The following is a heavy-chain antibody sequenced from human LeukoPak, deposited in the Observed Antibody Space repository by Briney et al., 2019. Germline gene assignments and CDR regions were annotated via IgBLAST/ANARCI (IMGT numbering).Heavy chain of an antibody. J-gene: IGHJ3*02. CDR2: ISSNGGST. CDR1: GFTFSSYA. Sequence: PGGSLRLSCAASGFTFSSYAMHWVRQAPGKGLEYVSAISSNGGSTYYANSVKGRFTISRDNSKNTLYLQMGSLRAEDMAVYYCARSLVQGSSGYWAHDAFDIWGQGTMVTVSS. CDR3: ARSLVQGSSGYWAHDAFDI. D-gene: IGHD3-22*01. V-gene: IGHV3-64*01.